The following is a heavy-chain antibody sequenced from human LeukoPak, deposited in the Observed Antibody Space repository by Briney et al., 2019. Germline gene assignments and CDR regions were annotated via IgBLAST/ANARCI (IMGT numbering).Heavy chain of an antibody. CDR3: ARPKPYCSSTSCSDY. D-gene: IGHD2-2*01. CDR2: INHSGST. J-gene: IGHJ4*02. CDR1: GGSFSGYY. Sequence: SETLSLTCAVYGGSFSGYYWSWLRQPPGKGLEWIGEINHSGSTNYNPPLKSRVTISVDTSKNQFSLKLSSVTAADTAVYYWARPKPYCSSTSCSDYWGQGTLVTVSS. V-gene: IGHV4-34*01.